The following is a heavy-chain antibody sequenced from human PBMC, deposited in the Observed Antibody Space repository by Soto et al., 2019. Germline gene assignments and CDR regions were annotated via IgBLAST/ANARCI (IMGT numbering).Heavy chain of an antibody. CDR3: ARVRQGCSANNCYFDP. D-gene: IGHD1-1*01. CDR2: VHISGHS. CDR1: GGSVRAPDW. J-gene: IGHJ5*01. V-gene: IGHV4-4*02. Sequence: SETLSLTCTLSGGSVRAPDWWNWVRQSPDKGLEWIAEVHISGHSNYNPSLRSRVSVSIDSSKNQFYLNLNSVTAADTAIYYCARVRQGCSANNCYFDPGGQGTQVTVSS.